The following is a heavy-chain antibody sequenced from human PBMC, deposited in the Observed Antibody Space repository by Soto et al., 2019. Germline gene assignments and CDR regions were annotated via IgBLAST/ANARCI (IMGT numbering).Heavy chain of an antibody. J-gene: IGHJ4*02. D-gene: IGHD5-18*01. CDR1: GFTFSNYW. CDR2: INSGGQNT. V-gene: IGHV3-74*01. Sequence: EVQLVQSGGGVIHPGGSLRLSCTASGFTFSNYWMNWVRQVPGKGLEWVAHINSGGQNTQYADSVKGRFTISRDNAKNVLYLQMNNLRAEDAAVYFCASLIQLWTPDFDSWGQGAPVSVSS. CDR3: ASLIQLWTPDFDS.